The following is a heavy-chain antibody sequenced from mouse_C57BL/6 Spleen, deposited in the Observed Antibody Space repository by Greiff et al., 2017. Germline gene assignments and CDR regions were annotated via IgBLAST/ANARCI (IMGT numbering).Heavy chain of an antibody. CDR3: TRLYGSTL. J-gene: IGHJ2*01. D-gene: IGHD1-1*01. CDR2: IDPETGGT. V-gene: IGHV1-15*01. CDR1: GYTFTDYE. Sequence: VKLVESGAELVRPGASVTLSCKASGYTFTDYEMHWVKQTPVHGLEWIGAIDPETGGTAYNQKFKGKAILTADKSSSTAYMELRSLTSEDSAVYYCTRLYGSTLWGQGTTLTVSS.